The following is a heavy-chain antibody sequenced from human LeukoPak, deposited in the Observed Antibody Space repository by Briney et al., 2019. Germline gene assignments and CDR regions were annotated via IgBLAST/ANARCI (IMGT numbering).Heavy chain of an antibody. V-gene: IGHV3-21*01. CDR3: AREDSRGELVY. CDR1: RFTFINAW. D-gene: IGHD3-10*01. CDR2: ISSSSNYI. J-gene: IGHJ4*02. Sequence: PGGPLRLSCAASRFTFINAWMNWVRQAPGKGLEWVSSISSSSNYIYYAGSMKGRFTISRDTAKNSLYLQMNSLRAEDTAVYYCAREDSRGELVYWGQGTLVTVSS.